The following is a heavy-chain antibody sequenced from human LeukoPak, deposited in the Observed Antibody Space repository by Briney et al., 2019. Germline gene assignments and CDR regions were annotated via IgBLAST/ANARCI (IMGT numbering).Heavy chain of an antibody. V-gene: IGHV1-2*02. D-gene: IGHD3-10*01. CDR1: GYTFTGYY. CDR3: ARAAGYYGSGSSLSLDY. Sequence: GASVKVSCKASGYTFTGYYMHWVRQAPGQGLEWMGWINPNSGGTNYAQKFQGRVTMTRDTSISTAYMELSRLRSDDTAVYYCARAAGYYGSGSSLSLDYWGQGTLVTVSS. J-gene: IGHJ4*02. CDR2: INPNSGGT.